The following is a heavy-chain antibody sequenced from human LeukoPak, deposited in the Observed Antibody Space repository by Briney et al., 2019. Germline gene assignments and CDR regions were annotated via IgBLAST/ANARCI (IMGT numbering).Heavy chain of an antibody. CDR2: INHSGST. J-gene: IGHJ6*03. CDR1: GGSFSGYY. Sequence: PSETLSLTCTVYGGSFSGYYWSWIRQPPGKGLEWIGEINHSGSTNYNPSLKSRVTISVDTSKNQFSLKLTSVTAADTAAYYCARTTEGGYTYGYFYYYYMDVWGKGTTVTISS. V-gene: IGHV4-34*01. CDR3: ARTTEGGYTYGYFYYYYMDV. D-gene: IGHD5-18*01.